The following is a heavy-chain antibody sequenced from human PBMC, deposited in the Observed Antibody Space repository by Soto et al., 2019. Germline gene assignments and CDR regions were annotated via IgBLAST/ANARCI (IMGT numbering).Heavy chain of an antibody. CDR2: ISWNSGSI. Sequence: EVQLVESGGGLVQPGRSLRLSCAASGFTFDDYAMHWVRQAPVKGLEWVSGISWNSGSIGYADSVKGRFTMSKDNAKNSLYLQMNSLRAEETALYYWAKGEGISNYYSHFDYWGQGTLGSVSS. CDR3: AKGEGISNYYSHFDY. CDR1: GFTFDDYA. V-gene: IGHV3-9*01. J-gene: IGHJ4*02. D-gene: IGHD3-22*01.